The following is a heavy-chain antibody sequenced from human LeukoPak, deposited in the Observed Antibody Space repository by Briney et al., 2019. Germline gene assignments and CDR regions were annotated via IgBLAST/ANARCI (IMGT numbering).Heavy chain of an antibody. CDR1: GGFISSYY. D-gene: IGHD6-13*01. V-gene: IGHV4-4*07. J-gene: IGHJ4*02. Sequence: SETLSLTCSVSGGFISSYYGSWIRKPAGKGLEWIGRFYSTGSTNYNPSLKSRVTMSVDTSKNQFSLRLRSVTAADTAVYYCARQIASAGTAGFDFWGQGALVTVSS. CDR3: ARQIASAGTAGFDF. CDR2: FYSTGST.